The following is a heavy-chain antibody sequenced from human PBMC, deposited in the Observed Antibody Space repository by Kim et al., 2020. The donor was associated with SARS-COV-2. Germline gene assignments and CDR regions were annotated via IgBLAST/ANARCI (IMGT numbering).Heavy chain of an antibody. CDR1: GGSISSSSYY. CDR2: IYYSGST. D-gene: IGHD3-10*01. Sequence: SETLSLTCTVSGGSISSSSYYWGWIRQPPGKGLEWIGSIYYSGSTYYNPSLKSRVTISVDTTKNQFSLKLSSVTAADTAVYYCARHRLVRGVIITFNWFDPWGQGTLFSVSS. V-gene: IGHV4-39*01. J-gene: IGHJ5*02. CDR3: ARHRLVRGVIITFNWFDP.